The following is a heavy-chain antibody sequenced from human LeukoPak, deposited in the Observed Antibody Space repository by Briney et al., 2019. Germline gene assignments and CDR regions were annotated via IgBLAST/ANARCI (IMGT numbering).Heavy chain of an antibody. CDR2: ISVSSSYK. CDR3: ARDYASDY. CDR1: GFTFSYYS. Sequence: GGSLRLSCAASGFTFSYYSLNWVRQAPGMGLEWVSSISVSSSYKHYADSVKGRFTISRDNAKNSLYLQMSSLRAEDTAVYYCARDYASDYWGQGTLVTVSS. V-gene: IGHV3-21*01. J-gene: IGHJ4*02. D-gene: IGHD3-10*01.